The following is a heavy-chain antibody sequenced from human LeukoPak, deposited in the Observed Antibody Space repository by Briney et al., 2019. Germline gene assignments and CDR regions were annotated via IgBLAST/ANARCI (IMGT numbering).Heavy chain of an antibody. D-gene: IGHD5-18*01. Sequence: KPSETLSLTCTVSGSSISGYYWSWIRQPAGKGLEWIGRINTSGDSNYNPSLKSRVTMSVDTSKNQFSLKVSSVTAADTAVYYCASVSPPGYGILENWGQGTLVTVSS. CDR1: GSSISGYY. J-gene: IGHJ4*02. CDR2: INTSGDS. V-gene: IGHV4-4*07. CDR3: ASVSPPGYGILEN.